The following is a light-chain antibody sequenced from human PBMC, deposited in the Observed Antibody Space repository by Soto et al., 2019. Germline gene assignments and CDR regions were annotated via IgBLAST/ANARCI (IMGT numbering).Light chain of an antibody. CDR1: QSVSSN. Sequence: EIVMTQSPATLSVSPGERATLSCWASQSVSSNLAWYQQKPGQAPRLLIYDVSTRATVIPTRFSGSGSGTEFTLTISSLQSEDFAAYYCQQYNNWPLTFGGGTKVEIK. CDR3: QQYNNWPLT. V-gene: IGKV3D-15*01. CDR2: DVS. J-gene: IGKJ4*01.